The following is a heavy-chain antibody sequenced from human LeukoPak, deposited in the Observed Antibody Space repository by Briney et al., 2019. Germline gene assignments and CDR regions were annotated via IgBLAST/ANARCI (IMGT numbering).Heavy chain of an antibody. D-gene: IGHD3-22*01. CDR1: GGSFSGYY. CDR2: INHSGST. Sequence: SETLSLTCAVYGGSFSGYYWSWIRQPPGKGLEWIGEINHSGSTNYNPSLKSRVTISVDTSKNQFSLKLSSVTAPDTAVYYCARGLDSSGYYYVDYWGQGTLVTVSS. V-gene: IGHV4-34*01. J-gene: IGHJ4*02. CDR3: ARGLDSSGYYYVDY.